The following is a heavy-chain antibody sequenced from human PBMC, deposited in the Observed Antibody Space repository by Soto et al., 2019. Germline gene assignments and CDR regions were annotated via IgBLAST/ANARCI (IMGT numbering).Heavy chain of an antibody. CDR2: IWYDGSNK. CDR3: VLAIASRPHIAVNFDY. Sequence: GGSLRLSCAASGFTFSSYGMHWVRQAPGKGLEWVAVIWYDGSNKYYADSVKGRFTISRDNSKNTLYLQMNSLRAEDTAVYYCVLAIASRPHIAVNFDYWGQGTLVTVSS. CDR1: GFTFSSYG. J-gene: IGHJ4*02. V-gene: IGHV3-33*01. D-gene: IGHD6-6*01.